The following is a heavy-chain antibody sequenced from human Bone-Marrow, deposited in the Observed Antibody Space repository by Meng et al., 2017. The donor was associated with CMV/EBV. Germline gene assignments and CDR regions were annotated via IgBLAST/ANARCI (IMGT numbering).Heavy chain of an antibody. CDR2: ISYDGSNK. CDR3: ARDRGTHDSGYEYYYYYYGKDV. J-gene: IGHJ6*02. CDR1: GFTFSSYA. D-gene: IGHD5-12*01. V-gene: IGHV3-30*04. Sequence: GESLKISCAASGFTFSSYAMHWVRQAPGKGLEWVAVISYDGSNKYYADSVKGRFTISRDNSKNTLYLQMNSLRAEDTAVYYCARDRGTHDSGYEYYYYYYGKDVWGQGTTVTVSS.